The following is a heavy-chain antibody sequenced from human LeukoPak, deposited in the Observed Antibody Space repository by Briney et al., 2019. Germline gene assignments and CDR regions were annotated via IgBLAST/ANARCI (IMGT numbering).Heavy chain of an antibody. CDR1: GGTFSSYA. Sequence: SVKVSCKASGGTFSSYAISWVRQAPGQGLEWMGGIIPIFGTANYAQKFQGRVTITADESTSTAYMELSSLRSEDTAVYYCARCVYSNYYYYYYMDVWGKGTTVTVSS. CDR2: IIPIFGTA. D-gene: IGHD4-11*01. J-gene: IGHJ6*03. CDR3: ARCVYSNYYYYYYMDV. V-gene: IGHV1-69*13.